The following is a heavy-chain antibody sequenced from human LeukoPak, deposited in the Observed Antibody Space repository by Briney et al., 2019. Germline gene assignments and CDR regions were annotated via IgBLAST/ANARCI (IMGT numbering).Heavy chain of an antibody. CDR1: GGPIRGTSYY. J-gene: IGHJ6*03. V-gene: IGHV4-39*01. CDR2: VSYSGSP. CDR3: ARQYDSYFYYYLDL. Sequence: PSETLSLTCIVSGGPIRGTSYYWGWIRQSPGKGLEWIGSVSYSGSPYYNPSLKSRVAISIDTSKNLFSLELTSVTAADTAVYYCARQYDSYFYYYLDLWGTGTTVTVSS.